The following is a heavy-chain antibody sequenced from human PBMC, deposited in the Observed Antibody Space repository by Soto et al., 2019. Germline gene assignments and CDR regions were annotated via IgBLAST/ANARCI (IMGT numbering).Heavy chain of an antibody. CDR2: IYYSGST. J-gene: IGHJ4*02. V-gene: IGHV4-59*01. D-gene: IGHD4-17*01. CDR3: ARDRKDYGDYESYFDY. CDR1: GGSISSYY. Sequence: SETLSLTCTVSGGSISSYYWSWIRQPPGKGLEWIGYIYYSGSTNYNPSLKSRVTISVDTSKNQFSLKLSSVTAADTAVYYCARDRKDYGDYESYFDYWGQGTLVTVSS.